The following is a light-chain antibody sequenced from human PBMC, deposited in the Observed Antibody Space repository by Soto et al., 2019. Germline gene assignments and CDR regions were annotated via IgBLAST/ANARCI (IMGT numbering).Light chain of an antibody. Sequence: SYELTQPHSVSGVPVKRARITRGGNNIGSKSVHWYQQKLGQATVQVMYYDSDRPAGIPERFSGSNSGNQATLTISRVEAGDEADYSCQVWYSSSDHRKGFGGVTKQTL. V-gene: IGLV3-21*04. CDR1: NIGSKS. CDR3: QVWYSSSDHRKG. CDR2: YDS. J-gene: IGLJ2*01.